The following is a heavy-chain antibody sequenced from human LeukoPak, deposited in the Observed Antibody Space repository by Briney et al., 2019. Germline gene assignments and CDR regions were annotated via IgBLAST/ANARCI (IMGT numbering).Heavy chain of an antibody. CDR3: ARGLASTNFWSGYLDYYYYGMDV. J-gene: IGHJ6*02. D-gene: IGHD3-3*01. CDR2: IIPIFGTA. Sequence: SVKVSCKVSGYTLTELSMHWVRQAPGQGLEWMGGIIPIFGTANYAQKFQGRVTITADESTSTAYMELSSLRSEDTAVYYCARGLASTNFWSGYLDYYYYGMDVWGQGTTVTVSS. V-gene: IGHV1-69*13. CDR1: GYTLTELS.